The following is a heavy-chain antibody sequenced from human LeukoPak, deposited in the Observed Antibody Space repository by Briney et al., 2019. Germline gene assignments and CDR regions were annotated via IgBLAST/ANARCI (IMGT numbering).Heavy chain of an antibody. CDR1: GYILTSYY. D-gene: IGHD3-22*01. CDR2: INPSGGST. V-gene: IGHV1-46*01. CDR3: ARGPLYYYDSSGHFDY. J-gene: IGHJ4*02. Sequence: ASVKVSCKASGYILTSYYMYWVRQAPGQGLEWMGIINPSGGSTSYAQKFQGRVTMTRDTSTSTVYMELSSLRSEDTAVYYCARGPLYYYDSSGHFDYWGLGTLVTVSS.